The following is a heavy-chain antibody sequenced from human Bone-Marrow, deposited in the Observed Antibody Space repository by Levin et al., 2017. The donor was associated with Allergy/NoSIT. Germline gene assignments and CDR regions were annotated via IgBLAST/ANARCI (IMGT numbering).Heavy chain of an antibody. CDR3: ARDGGQSYCSPTSCPLGINWLDT. CDR2: ISYDGRNK. D-gene: IGHD2-2*01. Sequence: GGSLRLSCAASGYTFSSSAMNWVRQAPGKGLEWVAVISYDGRNKYYADSVKGRFTISRDNSKNTLYLQMNSLRPDDSAVYYCARDGGQSYCSPTSCPLGINWLDTWGQGTLVTVSS. J-gene: IGHJ5*02. V-gene: IGHV3-30*04. CDR1: GYTFSSSA.